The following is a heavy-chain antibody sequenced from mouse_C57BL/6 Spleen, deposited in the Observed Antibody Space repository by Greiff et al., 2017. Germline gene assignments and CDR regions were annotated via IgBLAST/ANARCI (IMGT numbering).Heavy chain of an antibody. CDR2: ISSGSSTI. Sequence: EVHLVESGGGLVKPGGSLKLSCAASGFTFSDYGMHWVRQAPEKGLEWVAYISSGSSTIYYADTVKGRFTISRDNAKNTLFLQMTSLRSEDTAMYYCARPSYDYDFAYWGQGTLVTVSA. CDR1: GFTFSDYG. CDR3: ARPSYDYDFAY. D-gene: IGHD2-4*01. J-gene: IGHJ3*01. V-gene: IGHV5-17*01.